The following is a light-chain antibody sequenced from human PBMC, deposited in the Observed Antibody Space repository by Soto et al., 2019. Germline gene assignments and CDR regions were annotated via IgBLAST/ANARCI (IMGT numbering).Light chain of an antibody. CDR1: SSDVGGYNY. J-gene: IGLJ1*01. Sequence: YGQTQPASVAGTPGQSINLFCTGTSSDVGGYNYVSWYQQYPGKAPKLMIFDVSYRPSGVSNRFSGSKSGNTASLTISGLQVEDEADYYCSSYTSSSSNVFGTGTKVTVL. V-gene: IGLV2-14*01. CDR3: SSYTSSSSNV. CDR2: DVS.